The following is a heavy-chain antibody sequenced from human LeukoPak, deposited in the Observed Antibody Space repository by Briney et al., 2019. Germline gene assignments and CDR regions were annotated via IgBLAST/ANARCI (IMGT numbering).Heavy chain of an antibody. CDR3: AGDGTSYCGGDCYQGY. D-gene: IGHD2-21*02. CDR2: ISYDGSNR. V-gene: IGHV3-30-3*01. CDR1: GFTFSDYA. J-gene: IGHJ4*02. Sequence: GGSLRLSCSASGFTFSDYAMHWVRQAPGKGLEWVSVISYDGSNRYYADSVKGRFTISRDNSKNTLYLQMNSLRAEDTAVYYCAGDGTSYCGGDCYQGYWGQGTLVTVSS.